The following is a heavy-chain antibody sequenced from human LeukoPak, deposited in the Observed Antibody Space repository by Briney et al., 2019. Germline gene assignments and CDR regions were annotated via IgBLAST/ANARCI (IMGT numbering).Heavy chain of an antibody. CDR2: ISYDGSNK. CDR1: GVTFSSYA. D-gene: IGHD5-12*01. J-gene: IGHJ4*02. V-gene: IGHV3-30*04. Sequence: GGSLRLSCAASGVTFSSYAMHWVRQAPGKGLEWVAVISYDGSNKYYADSVKGRFTISRDNSKNTLYLQMNSLRAEDTAVYYCASLPQYSGYVAWGQGTLVTVSS. CDR3: ASLPQYSGYVA.